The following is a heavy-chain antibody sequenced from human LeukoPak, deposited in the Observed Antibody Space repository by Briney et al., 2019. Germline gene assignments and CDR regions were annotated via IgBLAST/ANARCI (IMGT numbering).Heavy chain of an antibody. CDR2: IIPIFGTA. V-gene: IGHV1-69*13. J-gene: IGHJ5*02. D-gene: IGHD4-17*01. CDR1: GGTFSSYA. Sequence: ASVKVSCKASGGTFSSYAISWVRQAPGQGLEWMGGIIPIFGTANYAQKFQGRVTITADESTSTAYMELSSLRSEDTAVYYCARLRQNHDYGDTGWFDPWGQGTLVTVSS. CDR3: ARLRQNHDYGDTGWFDP.